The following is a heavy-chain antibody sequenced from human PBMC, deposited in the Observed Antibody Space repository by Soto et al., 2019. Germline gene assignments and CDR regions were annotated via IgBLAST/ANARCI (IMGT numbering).Heavy chain of an antibody. CDR2: ISYDGDNK. J-gene: IGHJ6*02. V-gene: IGHV3-30*18. Sequence: GGSLRLSCAASGFIFSNYGMHWVRQAPGKGLEWVAVISYDGDNKYYVDSVKGRFTVSRDNSKNTLYLQMNSLRPEDTAVYYCAKDIALVRGVIIDLDVWGQGTTVTVSS. CDR3: AKDIALVRGVIIDLDV. D-gene: IGHD3-10*01. CDR1: GFIFSNYG.